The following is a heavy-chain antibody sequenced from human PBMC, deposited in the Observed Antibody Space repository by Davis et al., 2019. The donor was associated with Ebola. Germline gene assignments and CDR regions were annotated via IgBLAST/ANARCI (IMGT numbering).Heavy chain of an antibody. CDR3: AKSGLSFGVVKYHYGMDA. J-gene: IGHJ6*04. V-gene: IGHV3-23*01. D-gene: IGHD3-3*01. Sequence: GESLKISCAASGFTFSSYAMTWVRQAPGKGLEWVSAISGSGGSTYYADSVKGRFTISRDNPKKTLYLQMNSLRAEDTAVYYCAKSGLSFGVVKYHYGMDAWGKGTTVTVSS. CDR1: GFTFSSYA. CDR2: ISGSGGST.